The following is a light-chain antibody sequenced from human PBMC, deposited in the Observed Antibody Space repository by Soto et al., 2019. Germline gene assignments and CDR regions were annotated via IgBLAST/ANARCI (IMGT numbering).Light chain of an antibody. CDR2: DVS. CDR3: CSYAGSYKSV. V-gene: IGLV2-11*01. Sequence: QSALTQPRSVSGSPGQSVTISCTGTSSDVGGYNYVSWYQQYPGKAPELMIYDVSKRPSGVPDRFSASKSGNTASLTISGLQAEDEADYYCCSYAGSYKSVFGGGTKLTVL. CDR1: SSDVGGYNY. J-gene: IGLJ3*02.